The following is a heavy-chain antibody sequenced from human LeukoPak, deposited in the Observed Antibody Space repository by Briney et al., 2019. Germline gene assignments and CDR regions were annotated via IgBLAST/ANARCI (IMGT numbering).Heavy chain of an antibody. V-gene: IGHV3-21*04. CDR2: ITSDSYI. CDR1: GFTFGRFD. D-gene: IGHD6-19*01. J-gene: IGHJ4*02. CDR3: ASWPVGWYGGDS. Sequence: PGGSLRLSCATSGFTFGRFDMNWVRQAPGEGLEWVSCITSDSYIYYADSVKGRFTISRDTPKNTLYLQMNSLRVEDTAVYYCASWPVGWYGGDSWGQGTLVTVSS.